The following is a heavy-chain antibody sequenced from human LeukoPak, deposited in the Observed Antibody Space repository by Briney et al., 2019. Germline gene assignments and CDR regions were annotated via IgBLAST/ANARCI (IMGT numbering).Heavy chain of an antibody. V-gene: IGHV3-48*03. Sequence: GGSLRLSCAASGFTFGSYEMNWVRQAPGKGLEWVSYISSSGSTIYYADSVKGRFTISRDNSKNTLYLQMNSLRAEDTAVYYCAKIGRSYDFWTGYYEEEVDYMDVWGKGTTVTVSS. CDR1: GFTFGSYE. D-gene: IGHD3-3*01. CDR2: ISSSGSTI. CDR3: AKIGRSYDFWTGYYEEEVDYMDV. J-gene: IGHJ6*03.